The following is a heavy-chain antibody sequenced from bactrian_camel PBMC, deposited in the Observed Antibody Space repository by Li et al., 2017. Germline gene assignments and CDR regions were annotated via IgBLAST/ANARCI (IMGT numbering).Heavy chain of an antibody. CDR3: AATPRFDWGQGLAPSSYSY. CDR1: GYTHSTNC. D-gene: IGHD1*01. CDR2: IYTNGGDNT. Sequence: DVQLVESGGGSVQAGGSLRLSCVVSGYTHSTNCMGWFRQAPGKEREGVATIYTNGGDNTYYADSVKGRFTISKDDGENTVYLEMHSLKPEDTGMYYCAATPRFDWGQGLAPSSYSYWGQGTQVTVS. V-gene: IGHV3S40*01. J-gene: IGHJ4*01.